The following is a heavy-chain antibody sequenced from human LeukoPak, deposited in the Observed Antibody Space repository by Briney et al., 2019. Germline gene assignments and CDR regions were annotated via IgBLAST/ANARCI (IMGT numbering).Heavy chain of an antibody. CDR1: GYTFTSYD. D-gene: IGHD6-25*01. J-gene: IGHJ4*02. CDR2: MNPNSGNT. CDR3: ARGLSRTYPRAAY. V-gene: IGHV1-8*01. Sequence: ASVKVSCKASGYTFTSYDINWVRQATGQGLEWMGRMNPNSGNTGYAQKFQGRVTMTRNTSISTAYMELSSLRSEDTAVYYCARGLSRTYPRAAYWGQGTLVTVSS.